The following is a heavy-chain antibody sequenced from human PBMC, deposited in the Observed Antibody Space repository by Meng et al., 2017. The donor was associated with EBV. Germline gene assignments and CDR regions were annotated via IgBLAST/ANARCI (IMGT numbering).Heavy chain of an antibody. CDR2: LIPMSGAP. CDR1: GGTFRSDA. Sequence: VQFQQSGGEVKKPGSSVKVSCRTSGGTFRSDAVSWVRQAPGQGLEWMGGLIPMSGAPHYAQKFQDRVTIIADESTSTHSMELNNLRFEDTAMYYCASESGRGFTPDYWGQGTLVTVSS. V-gene: IGHV1-69*01. CDR3: ASESGRGFTPDY. J-gene: IGHJ4*02. D-gene: IGHD3-10*01.